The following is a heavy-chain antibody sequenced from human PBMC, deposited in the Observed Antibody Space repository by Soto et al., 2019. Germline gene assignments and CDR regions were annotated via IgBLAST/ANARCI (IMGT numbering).Heavy chain of an antibody. Sequence: PGGSLRLSCAASGFTFSSYGMHWVRQAPGKGLEWVAVISYDGSNKYYADSVKGRFTISRDNSKNTLYLQMNSLRAEDTAVYYCAKDGVLLWFGELSSPPVDYWGQGTLVTVSS. CDR2: ISYDGSNK. D-gene: IGHD3-10*01. CDR1: GFTFSSYG. V-gene: IGHV3-30*18. J-gene: IGHJ4*02. CDR3: AKDGVLLWFGELSSPPVDY.